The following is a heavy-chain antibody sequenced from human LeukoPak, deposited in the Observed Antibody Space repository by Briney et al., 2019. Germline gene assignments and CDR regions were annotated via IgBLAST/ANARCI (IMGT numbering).Heavy chain of an antibody. D-gene: IGHD6-19*01. V-gene: IGHV7-4-1*02. J-gene: IGHJ4*02. Sequence: VASVKVSCKASGGTFSSYAISWVRQAPGQGLEWMGWINTNTGNPTYAQGFTGRFVFSLDTSVSTAYLQISSLKAEDTAVYYCASISSGQVQHLDYWGQGTLVTVSS. CDR2: INTNTGNP. CDR1: GGTFSSYA. CDR3: ASISSGQVQHLDY.